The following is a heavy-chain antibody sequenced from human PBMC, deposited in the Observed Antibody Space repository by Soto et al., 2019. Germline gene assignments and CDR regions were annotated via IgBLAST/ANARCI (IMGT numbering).Heavy chain of an antibody. D-gene: IGHD4-17*01. CDR2: VSGSGGNR. CDR3: AKQDYGDVDH. CDR1: GFTFTTHA. Sequence: GGSLRLSCAAPGFTFTTHAMTWVRQAPGKGLEWVSTVSGSGGNRHYADSVKGRFTISRDNSKNRLYLQMNSLRAEDTAVYYCAKQDYGDVDHWGQGTLVNVSS. V-gene: IGHV3-23*01. J-gene: IGHJ4*02.